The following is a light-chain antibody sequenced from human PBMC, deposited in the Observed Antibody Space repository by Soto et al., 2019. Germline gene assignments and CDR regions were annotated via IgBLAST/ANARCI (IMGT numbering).Light chain of an antibody. CDR3: QQSNSIPWT. J-gene: IGKJ1*01. Sequence: DIEMTQSPSSLSASVGDRVTTTCRASQTIGRYLNWYKHKPGKAPKLLIYTASTLQSGVPSRFSGRGSGAEFTLTISSLQPEDFATYYCQQSNSIPWTFGQGTKVDIK. V-gene: IGKV1-39*01. CDR2: TAS. CDR1: QTIGRY.